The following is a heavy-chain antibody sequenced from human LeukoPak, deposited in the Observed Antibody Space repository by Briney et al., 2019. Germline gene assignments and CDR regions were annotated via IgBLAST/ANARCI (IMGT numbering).Heavy chain of an antibody. J-gene: IGHJ3*02. D-gene: IGHD6-19*01. CDR3: TRSIAVAAPTDAFDI. CDR1: GGSISSNGYY. V-gene: IGHV4-39*01. Sequence: PSETLSLTCTVSGGSISSNGYYWGWIRQPPGQGLEGIGSMYHSGYTYYNPSLKSRVTISLDTSKNQFSLKLSSVTAADTAVYYCTRSIAVAAPTDAFDIWGLGTMVTVSS. CDR2: MYHSGYT.